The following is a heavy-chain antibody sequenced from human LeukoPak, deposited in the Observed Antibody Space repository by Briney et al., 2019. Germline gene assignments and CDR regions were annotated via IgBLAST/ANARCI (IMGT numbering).Heavy chain of an antibody. CDR1: GFTFSSYA. J-gene: IGHJ4*02. CDR2: ISYDGSNK. Sequence: GGSLRLSCAASGFTFSSYAMHWVRQAPGKGLEWVAVISYDGSNKYYADSVKGRFTISRDSSKNTLYLQMNSLRAEDTAVYYCAAGGSSTSSKVGYWGQGTLVTVSS. D-gene: IGHD2-2*01. V-gene: IGHV3-30-3*01. CDR3: AAGGSSTSSKVGY.